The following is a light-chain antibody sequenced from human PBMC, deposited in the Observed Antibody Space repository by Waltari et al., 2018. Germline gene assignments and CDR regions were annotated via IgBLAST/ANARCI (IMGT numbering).Light chain of an antibody. Sequence: DIQMTQSPSSLSASVGASVTITCRANDDISNFLVWFQQKPGKAPKSLIFGASTLQSGVPSKFSGSGSGTEFTLTINNLQPEDFATYYCQQYKTYPWTFGQGTKVEIK. J-gene: IGKJ1*01. CDR2: GAS. CDR3: QQYKTYPWT. V-gene: IGKV1-16*02. CDR1: DDISNF.